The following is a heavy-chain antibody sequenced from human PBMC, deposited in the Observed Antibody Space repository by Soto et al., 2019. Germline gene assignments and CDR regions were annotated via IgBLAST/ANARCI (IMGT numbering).Heavy chain of an antibody. CDR3: ARQGGSGAGCYFSR. V-gene: IGHV4-39*01. CDR1: GDSITTSSYY. J-gene: IGHJ1*01. D-gene: IGHD2-2*01. CDR2: IYYSGST. Sequence: PSETLSLTCTVSGDSITTSSYYWGWIRQPPGKGLEWIGSIYYSGSTYYNPSLESRVTISVDTSKNQFSLKLSFVTAADTAVYHCARQGGSGAGCYFSRWGQGTMVTVSS.